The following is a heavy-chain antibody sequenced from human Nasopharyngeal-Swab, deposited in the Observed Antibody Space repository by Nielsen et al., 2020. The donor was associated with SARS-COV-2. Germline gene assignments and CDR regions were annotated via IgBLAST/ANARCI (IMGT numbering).Heavy chain of an antibody. Sequence: LSCSVSGGSISGYFLSWIRQPAGEGLEWIGRVYTSGSTNYNPSLKSRVTISIDMSKNQFSLELRSVTAADTAFYYCARSGTTKYGLDVWGQGTTVIVSS. J-gene: IGHJ6*01. CDR2: VYTSGST. CDR1: GGSISGYF. D-gene: IGHD1-1*01. CDR3: ARSGTTKYGLDV. V-gene: IGHV4-4*07.